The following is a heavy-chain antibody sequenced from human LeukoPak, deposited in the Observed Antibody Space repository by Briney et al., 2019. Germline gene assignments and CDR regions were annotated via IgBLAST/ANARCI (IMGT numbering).Heavy chain of an antibody. D-gene: IGHD3-3*01. CDR1: GFTFSSYA. J-gene: IGHJ4*02. CDR3: ARLKTSYNFWNVFDY. Sequence: PGGSLRLSCAASGFTFSSYAMHWVRQAPGKGLEWVAVISYDGSNKYYADSVRGRFTISRDNSRNTLYLQMNSLRAEDTAVYYCARLKTSYNFWNVFDYWGQGTLVTVSS. CDR2: ISYDGSNK. V-gene: IGHV3-30*04.